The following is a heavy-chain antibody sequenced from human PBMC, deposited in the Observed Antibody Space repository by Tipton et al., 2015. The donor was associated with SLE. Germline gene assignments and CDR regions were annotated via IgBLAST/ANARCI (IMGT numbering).Heavy chain of an antibody. Sequence: LRLSCAVYGGSFSGYYWSWIRQPPGKGLEWIGEINHSGSTNYNPSLKSRVTISVDTSKNQFSLKLSSVTAADTAVYYCAAAGIAAAGLHYFDYWGQGTLVTVSS. CDR1: GGSFSGYY. D-gene: IGHD6-13*01. CDR2: INHSGST. CDR3: AAAGIAAAGLHYFDY. J-gene: IGHJ4*02. V-gene: IGHV4-34*01.